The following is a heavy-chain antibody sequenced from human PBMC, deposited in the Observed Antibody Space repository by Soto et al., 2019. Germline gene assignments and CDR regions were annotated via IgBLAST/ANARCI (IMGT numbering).Heavy chain of an antibody. V-gene: IGHV3-21*01. J-gene: IGHJ6*02. Sequence: GGSLRLSCAASGFTFSSYSMNWVRQAPGKGLEWVSSISSSSSYIYYADSVKGRFTISRDNAKNSLYLQMNSLRAEDTAVYYCARADYYGSGTYYPTYDYYYGMDVWGQGTTVTVSS. CDR3: ARADYYGSGTYYPTYDYYYGMDV. CDR1: GFTFSSYS. CDR2: ISSSSSYI. D-gene: IGHD3-10*01.